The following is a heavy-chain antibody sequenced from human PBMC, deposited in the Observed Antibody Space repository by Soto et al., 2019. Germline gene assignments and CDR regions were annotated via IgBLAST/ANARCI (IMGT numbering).Heavy chain of an antibody. CDR2: INPSGGST. CDR3: ARDMGGRIVGALAEYFQH. J-gene: IGHJ1*01. CDR1: GYVFTNYY. D-gene: IGHD1-26*01. Sequence: ASVKVSCKASGYVFTNYYMHWVRQAPGQGLEWMGIINPSGGSTSYAQKFQGRVTMTRDTSTSTVYMELSSLRSEDTAVYYCARDMGGRIVGALAEYFQHWGQGTLVTVSS. V-gene: IGHV1-46*01.